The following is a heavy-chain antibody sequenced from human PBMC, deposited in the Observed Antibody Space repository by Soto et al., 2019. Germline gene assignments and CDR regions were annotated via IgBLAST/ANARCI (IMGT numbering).Heavy chain of an antibody. CDR3: ARDLAKGGGSAGFDY. V-gene: IGHV1-2*02. CDR1: GYTFTGYY. D-gene: IGHD2-15*01. Sequence: QVQLVQSGAEVKKPGASVKVSCKASGYTFTGYYIHWVRQAPGQGLEWMGWINPNSGGTKYPQKFQGRVTMTRDTSISTAYMSLTGLKSDDTAVYFCARDLAKGGGSAGFDYWGQGTLVAVSS. J-gene: IGHJ4*02. CDR2: INPNSGGT.